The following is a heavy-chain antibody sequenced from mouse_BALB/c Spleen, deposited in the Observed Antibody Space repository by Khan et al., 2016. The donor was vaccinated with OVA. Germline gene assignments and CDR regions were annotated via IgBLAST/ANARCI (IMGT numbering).Heavy chain of an antibody. D-gene: IGHD2-12*01. CDR2: IWSAGST. Sequence: VKLEESGPGLVQPSQSLSITCTVSGFSLTNYSVHWVRQSPGKGLEWLGVIWSAGSTDYNAAFISRLTIRKDNSRSQVFFKMNSLQPNDTAIYDCARRGYNYGRGALFAYWGQGTLVTVSA. CDR1: GFSLTNYS. V-gene: IGHV2-2*02. J-gene: IGHJ3*01. CDR3: ARRGYNYGRGALFAY.